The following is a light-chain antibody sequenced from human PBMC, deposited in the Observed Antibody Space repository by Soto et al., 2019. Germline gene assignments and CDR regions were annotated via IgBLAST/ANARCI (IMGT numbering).Light chain of an antibody. CDR2: RNN. V-gene: IGLV1-47*01. CDR3: AAWDDSLSGHVV. J-gene: IGLJ2*01. Sequence: QSVLTQPPSASGTPGQRVTISCSGSSSNIGSNYVYWYQQLPGTAAKLLIYRNNQRPSGVPDRFSVSKSGTSASLAISGLRSEDEADYYCAAWDDSLSGHVVFGGGTQLTVL. CDR1: SSNIGSNY.